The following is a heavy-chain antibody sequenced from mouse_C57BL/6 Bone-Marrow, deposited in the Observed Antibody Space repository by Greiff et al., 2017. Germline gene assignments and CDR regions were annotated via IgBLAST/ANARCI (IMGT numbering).Heavy chain of an antibody. J-gene: IGHJ4*01. CDR1: GFTFSSYG. CDR3: ARHKDSALYYAMDY. CDR2: ISSGGSYT. V-gene: IGHV5-6*01. Sequence: EVKLVESGGDLVKPGGSLKLSCAASGFTFSSYGMSWVRQTPDKRLEWVATISSGGSYTYYPDSVKGRFTISRDNAKNTLYLQMSSLKSEDTAMYYCARHKDSALYYAMDYWGQGTSVTVSS.